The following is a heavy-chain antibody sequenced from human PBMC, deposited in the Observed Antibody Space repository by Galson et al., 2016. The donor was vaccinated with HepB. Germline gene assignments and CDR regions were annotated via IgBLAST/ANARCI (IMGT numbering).Heavy chain of an antibody. J-gene: IGHJ3*02. V-gene: IGHV6-1*01. CDR2: TYYRSKWYN. D-gene: IGHD3-10*01. CDR3: ARGRGTWDGSGELIDI. CDR1: GDSVSSNGAA. Sequence: CAISGDSVSSNGAAWNWIRQSPSRGLEWLGGTYYRSKWYNKYAVSVQGRITINPDTSKNQFSLQLNSVTPEDTAVYYCARGRGTWDGSGELIDIWGQGTMVTVSS.